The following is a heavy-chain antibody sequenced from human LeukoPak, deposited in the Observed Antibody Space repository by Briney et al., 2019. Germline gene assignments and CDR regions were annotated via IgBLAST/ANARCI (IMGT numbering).Heavy chain of an antibody. Sequence: GGSLRLSCTASGFTFSTYWMHWVRQAPGKGLVWVARINGDGGDTNYADSVKGRFTISRDNARNTVYLQVNCLRAEDTAVYYCARGWVPSDITLKWGQGTMVTVSS. CDR3: ARGWVPSDITLK. D-gene: IGHD3-22*01. V-gene: IGHV3-74*01. J-gene: IGHJ3*01. CDR1: GFTFSTYW. CDR2: INGDGGDT.